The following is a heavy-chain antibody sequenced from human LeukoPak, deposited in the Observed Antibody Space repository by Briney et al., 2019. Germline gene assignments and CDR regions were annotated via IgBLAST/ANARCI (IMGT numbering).Heavy chain of an antibody. Sequence: SETLSLTCTVSGDSMSDYFWTWIRQPPGKGLEWIGYAADSGSTNYNPSLKSRVTISVESSTNHCSLRLTSVTAADTAIYYCAAMTTVTMYSYFFDSWGQGTLLTVSS. J-gene: IGHJ4*02. V-gene: IGHV4-59*01. CDR2: AADSGST. CDR3: AAMTTVTMYSYFFDS. CDR1: GDSMSDYF. D-gene: IGHD4-17*01.